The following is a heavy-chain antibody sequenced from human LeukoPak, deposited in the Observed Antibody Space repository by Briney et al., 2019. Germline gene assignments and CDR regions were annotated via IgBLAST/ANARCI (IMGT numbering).Heavy chain of an antibody. D-gene: IGHD2-15*01. CDR1: GGSISSSSYY. CDR3: ARQASGEVAAIAFDY. J-gene: IGHJ4*02. V-gene: IGHV4-39*01. CDR2: IYYSGST. Sequence: SETLSLTCTVSGGSISSSSYYWGWIRQPPGKGLEWIGSIYYSGSTYYNPSLKSRVTISVDTSKNQFPLKLSSVTAADTAVYYCARQASGEVAAIAFDYWGQGTLVTVSS.